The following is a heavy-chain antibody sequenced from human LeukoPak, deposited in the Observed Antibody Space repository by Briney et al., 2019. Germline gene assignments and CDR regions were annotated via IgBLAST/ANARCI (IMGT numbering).Heavy chain of an antibody. CDR1: GGSFSGYY. V-gene: IGHV4-34*01. J-gene: IGHJ6*03. Sequence: SETLSLTCAVYGGSFSGYYWSWIRQPPGKGLEWIGEINHSGSTNYNPSLKSRVTISVDTSKNQFSLKLSSVTAADTAVYYCARGETVSYYYYYYYMDVWGKGTTVTVSS. CDR2: INHSGST. CDR3: ARGETVSYYYYYYYMDV. D-gene: IGHD3-10*01.